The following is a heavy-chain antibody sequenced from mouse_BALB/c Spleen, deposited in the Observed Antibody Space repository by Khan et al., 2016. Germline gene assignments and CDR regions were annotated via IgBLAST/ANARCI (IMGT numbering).Heavy chain of an antibody. CDR1: GFTFSDYS. Sequence: ELVESGGGLVKPGGSLKLSCAASGFTFSDYSMYWVRQTPEKRLEWVATISAGGSYTYYPDSVKGRFTISRDNAKNNRYLQMSSLKSEDTAMYNCARGENWSFDYWGQGTTLTVSS. J-gene: IGHJ2*01. CDR2: ISAGGSYT. CDR3: ARGENWSFDY. V-gene: IGHV5-4*02. D-gene: IGHD4-1*01.